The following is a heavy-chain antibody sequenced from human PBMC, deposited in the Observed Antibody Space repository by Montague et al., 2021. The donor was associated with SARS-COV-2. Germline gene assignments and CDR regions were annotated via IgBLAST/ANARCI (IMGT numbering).Heavy chain of an antibody. CDR3: ARLPPDGRWSFDL. V-gene: IGHV4-59*11. CDR2: IYYTGST. D-gene: IGHD5-24*01. J-gene: IGHJ2*01. Sequence: SETLSLTCTVSGGSISSHYWTWIRQPPRNGLEWIGYIYYTGSTNYNPSLKSRVAISVATAKNQFSLSLRSVTAADTALYYCARLPPDGRWSFDLWGRGTLVTVSS. CDR1: GGSISSHY.